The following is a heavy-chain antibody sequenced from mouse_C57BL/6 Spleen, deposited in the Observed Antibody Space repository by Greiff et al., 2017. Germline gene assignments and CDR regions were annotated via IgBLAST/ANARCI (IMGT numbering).Heavy chain of an antibody. J-gene: IGHJ2*01. CDR2: IYPSDSET. CDR1: GYTFTSYW. D-gene: IGHD1-1*01. CDR3: ARGDYYYGSSYYFDY. Sequence: VQLQQPGAELVRPGSSVKLSCQASGYTFTSYWMDWVKQRPGQGLEWIGNIYPSDSETHYNQKFKDKATLTVDKSSSTAYMQLSSLTSEDSAVYYCARGDYYYGSSYYFDYWGQGTTLTVSS. V-gene: IGHV1-61*01.